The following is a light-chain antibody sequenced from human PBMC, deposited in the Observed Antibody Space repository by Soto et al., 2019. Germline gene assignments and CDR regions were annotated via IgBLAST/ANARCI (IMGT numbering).Light chain of an antibody. Sequence: DTQMTQFPYSLSSAVGQRVTIDCRASQNINTYLNWYQQKPGKAPKPLIFDAASLQNGVQSRFSGGGSRTDFTLTITSLQPEDFATYYCQQTSSAPFTFGPGTKVDI. CDR3: QQTSSAPFT. CDR1: QNINTY. V-gene: IGKV1-39*01. CDR2: DAA. J-gene: IGKJ3*01.